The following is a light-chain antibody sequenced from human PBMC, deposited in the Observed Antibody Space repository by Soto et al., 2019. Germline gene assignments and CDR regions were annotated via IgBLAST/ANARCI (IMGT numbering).Light chain of an antibody. CDR1: QSVSSY. Sequence: EIVLTQSPATLSLSPGERATLSCRASQSVSSYLAWYQQKPGQAPRLLIYDASNRATGIPARFSGSGSGTDFPLTISSLEREDFAVYYCQQRSNWLWTFGQGTKVEIK. J-gene: IGKJ1*01. CDR2: DAS. V-gene: IGKV3-11*01. CDR3: QQRSNWLWT.